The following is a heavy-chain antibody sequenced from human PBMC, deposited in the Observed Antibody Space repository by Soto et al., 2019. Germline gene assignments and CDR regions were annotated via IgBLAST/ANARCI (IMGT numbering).Heavy chain of an antibody. CDR2: IVVGSGNT. CDR3: AASPGKESTIYYYYYGMDV. J-gene: IGHJ6*02. CDR1: GFTFTSSA. D-gene: IGHD3-10*01. V-gene: IGHV1-58*01. Sequence: SVKVSCKASGFTFTSSAVQWVRQARGQRLERIGWIVVGSGNTNYAQKFQERVTITRDMYTSTAYMELSSLRSEDTAVYYCAASPGKESTIYYYYYGMDVWGQGTTVTVSS.